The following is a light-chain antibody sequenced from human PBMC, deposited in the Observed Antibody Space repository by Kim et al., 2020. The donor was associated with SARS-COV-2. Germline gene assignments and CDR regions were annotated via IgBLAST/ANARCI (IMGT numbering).Light chain of an antibody. CDR2: GAS. CDR1: QTVTNNF. V-gene: IGKV3-20*01. J-gene: IGKJ1*01. Sequence: SPGERATLSGRATQTVTNNFLAWYQQKPGQAPRLRIYGASRRATGIQDRISGSGSGTDFTLTISRLEPEDSAVYYWQQYGSSLQTFGQGTKVDIK. CDR3: QQYGSSLQT.